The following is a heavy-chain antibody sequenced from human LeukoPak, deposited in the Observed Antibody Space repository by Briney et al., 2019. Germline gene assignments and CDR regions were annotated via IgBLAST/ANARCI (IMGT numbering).Heavy chain of an antibody. CDR1: GFTFSTYP. D-gene: IGHD6-13*01. CDR3: ARDRNGYSSSWYYFDY. CDR2: ISSSSSYI. Sequence: GGSLRLSCAASGFTFSTYPMNWARQAPGKGLEWVSSISSSSSYIYYADSVKGRFTISRDNAKNSLYLQMNSLRAEDTAVYYCARDRNGYSSSWYYFDYWGQGTLVTVSS. V-gene: IGHV3-21*01. J-gene: IGHJ4*02.